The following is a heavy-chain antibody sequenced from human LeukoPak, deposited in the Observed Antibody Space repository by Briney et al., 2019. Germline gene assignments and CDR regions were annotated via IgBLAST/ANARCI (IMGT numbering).Heavy chain of an antibody. Sequence: GGSLRLSCAASGFTFSSYWMHWVRQAPGKGLVWVSRINSDRSSTSYADSVKGRFTISRDNAKNTLYLQMNSLRAEDTAVYYFARKCDDVWGSYGFSPPGAPYNYYYYYGMDVWGKGTTVTVSS. J-gene: IGHJ6*04. CDR2: INSDRSST. D-gene: IGHD3-16*01. V-gene: IGHV3-74*01. CDR3: ARKCDDVWGSYGFSPPGAPYNYYYYYGMDV. CDR1: GFTFSSYW.